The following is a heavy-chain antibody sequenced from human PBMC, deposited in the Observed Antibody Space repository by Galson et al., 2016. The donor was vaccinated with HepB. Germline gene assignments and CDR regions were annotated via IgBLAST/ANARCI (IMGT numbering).Heavy chain of an antibody. CDR2: IKQDGTEK. CDR1: GFTFSTYS. CDR3: ARADGFNTPFFDS. V-gene: IGHV3-7*01. J-gene: IGHJ4*02. Sequence: SLRLSCAASGFTFSTYSMNWVRQAPGKGLEWVANIKQDGTEKYYMDSVKGRFTISRDNAKNSLYLQMDSLTAEDTAVYYCARADGFNTPFFDSWGQGTLVTVSS. D-gene: IGHD5-24*01.